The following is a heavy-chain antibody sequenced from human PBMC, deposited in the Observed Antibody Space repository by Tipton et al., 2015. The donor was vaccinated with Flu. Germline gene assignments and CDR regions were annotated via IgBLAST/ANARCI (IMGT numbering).Heavy chain of an antibody. J-gene: IGHJ3*02. CDR1: GDSISSGYY. CDR3: ARGQSGAFDI. V-gene: IGHV4-38-2*02. CDR2: IYHSGTP. Sequence: LRLSCPVSGDSISSGYYCVWIRQPPGKALEWIGSIYHSGTPDYNPTLKSRVSMSVDTSKNQFSLNLSSVTAADTAVYYCARGQSGAFDIWGQGTMVTVSS.